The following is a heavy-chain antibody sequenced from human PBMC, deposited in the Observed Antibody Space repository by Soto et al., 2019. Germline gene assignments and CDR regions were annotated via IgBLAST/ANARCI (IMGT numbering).Heavy chain of an antibody. D-gene: IGHD1-7*01. CDR3: AKDRRAGGNYGFYSDF. J-gene: IGHJ4*02. V-gene: IGHV3-23*01. Sequence: HPGGSLRLSCAASGFTFSSYGVTWVRQAPGKGLEWVSFSSATGAGTYYADSVKGRFTISRDNSKNTLYLQMTSLRADDTAVYYCAKDRRAGGNYGFYSDFWGQGALVTVSS. CDR1: GFTFSSYG. CDR2: SSATGAGT.